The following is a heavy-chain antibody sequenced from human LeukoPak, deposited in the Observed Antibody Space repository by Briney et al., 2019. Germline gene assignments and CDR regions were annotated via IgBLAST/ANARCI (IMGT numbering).Heavy chain of an antibody. Sequence: ASVKVSCKASGYTFTSYGISWVRQAPGQGLEWMGWISAYNGNTNYAQKLQGRVTMTTDTSTSTAYMEVRSLRSDDTAVYYCARGGYYGSGSDHYYYYYMDVWGKGTTVTISS. J-gene: IGHJ6*03. CDR2: ISAYNGNT. V-gene: IGHV1-18*01. D-gene: IGHD3-10*01. CDR1: GYTFTSYG. CDR3: ARGGYYGSGSDHYYYYYMDV.